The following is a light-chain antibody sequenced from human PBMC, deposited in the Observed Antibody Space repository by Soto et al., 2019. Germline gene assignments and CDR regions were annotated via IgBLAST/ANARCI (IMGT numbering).Light chain of an antibody. J-gene: IGKJ2*01. Sequence: EIVMTQSPATLSVSPGDRATLSCRASQSVRSNLAWYQQRPGQAPRLLMSGASTRATGVPARFSAKGSGTEFTLTIGSLQSEDFAVYYCQQYNNWPYTFGQGTKLEIK. CDR2: GAS. CDR1: QSVRSN. CDR3: QQYNNWPYT. V-gene: IGKV3-15*01.